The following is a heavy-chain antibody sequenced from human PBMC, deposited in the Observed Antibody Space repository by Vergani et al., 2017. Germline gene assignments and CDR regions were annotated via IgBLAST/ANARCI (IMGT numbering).Heavy chain of an antibody. CDR1: GFTFSSYG. Sequence: VQLVESGGGVVQPGGSLRLSCAASGFTFSSYGMHWVRQAPGKGLEWVANIKQDGSEKYYVDSVKGRFTISRDNAKNSLYLQMNSLRAEDTAVYYCARIPLFLEWLGLPYYFDYWGQGTLVTVSS. D-gene: IGHD3-3*01. V-gene: IGHV3-7*01. CDR2: IKQDGSEK. CDR3: ARIPLFLEWLGLPYYFDY. J-gene: IGHJ4*02.